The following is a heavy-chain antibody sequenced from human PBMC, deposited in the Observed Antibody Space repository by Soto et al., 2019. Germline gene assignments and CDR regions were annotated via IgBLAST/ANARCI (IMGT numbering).Heavy chain of an antibody. J-gene: IGHJ3*02. Sequence: ASVKVSCKASGYTFTSSGISWERQAPGQGLEWMGWISEYNGNTNYAQKLQGRVTMTTNTSTSTAYMELRSLRSDDTAVYYCARIIRGLTDAFDIWGKGTMVTVSS. CDR2: ISEYNGNT. CDR1: GYTFTSSG. D-gene: IGHD7-27*01. V-gene: IGHV1-18*01. CDR3: ARIIRGLTDAFDI.